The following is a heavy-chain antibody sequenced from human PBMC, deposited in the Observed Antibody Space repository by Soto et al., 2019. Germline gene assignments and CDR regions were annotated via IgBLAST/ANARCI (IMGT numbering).Heavy chain of an antibody. Sequence: QVQLQESGPGLVKPSGTLSLTCAVSDGFISRSNYWSWVRQPPGKGLEWIGQVYHNGGPSYNPSLRSRVTMSIDKSKNQFSLNLSAVTSEDTAVDFCVRHGGRLFDYWGPGHLVTVSS. CDR3: VRHGGRLFDY. CDR1: DGFISRSNY. J-gene: IGHJ4*02. V-gene: IGHV4-4*02. D-gene: IGHD2-15*01. CDR2: VYHNGGP.